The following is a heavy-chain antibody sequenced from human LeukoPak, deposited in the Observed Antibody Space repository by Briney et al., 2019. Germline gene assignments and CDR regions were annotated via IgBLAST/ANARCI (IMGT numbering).Heavy chain of an antibody. CDR2: MNPNSGNT. CDR1: GYTFTNYD. J-gene: IGHJ5*02. CDR3: ARGRESSSWYFETNWFDP. V-gene: IGHV1-8*03. D-gene: IGHD6-13*01. Sequence: ASVKVSCKASGYTFTNYDVIWVRQATGQGLEWMGWMNPNSGNTGYAQNFQGRVTITRDTSISTAYMELSSLRSEDTAVYFCARGRESSSWYFETNWFDPWGQGTLVTVSS.